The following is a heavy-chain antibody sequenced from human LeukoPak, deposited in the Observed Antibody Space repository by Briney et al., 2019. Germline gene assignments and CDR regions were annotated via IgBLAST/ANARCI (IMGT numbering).Heavy chain of an antibody. Sequence: ASPKVSSKPSRYTFTVYYMRCVRPAPGQGLEWMGWINPNSGTNYAQKFQGRVTMTRDTSISTAYMELTRLTSDDTAVYYCARNRWMDYWGQGTLVTVSS. CDR2: INPNSGT. J-gene: IGHJ4*02. CDR1: RYTFTVYY. CDR3: ARNRWMDY. V-gene: IGHV1-2*02. D-gene: IGHD1-1*01.